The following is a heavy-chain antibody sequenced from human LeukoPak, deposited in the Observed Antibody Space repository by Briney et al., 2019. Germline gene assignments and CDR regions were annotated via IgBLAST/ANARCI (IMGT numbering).Heavy chain of an antibody. Sequence: PGRSLRLSCAASGFTFTTFGMNWVRQAPGKGLEWVAVISYDGSNKYYADSVKGRFIISRDNSENTVYLQMNSLRVEDTAVYYCARENRVLENESGSYFYDYWGQGTLVTVSS. CDR3: ARENRVLENESGSYFYDY. CDR2: ISYDGSNK. J-gene: IGHJ4*02. D-gene: IGHD1-26*01. CDR1: GFTFTTFG. V-gene: IGHV3-30*03.